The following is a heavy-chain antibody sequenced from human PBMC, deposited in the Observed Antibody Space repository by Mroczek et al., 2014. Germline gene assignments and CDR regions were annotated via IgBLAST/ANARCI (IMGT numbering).Heavy chain of an antibody. V-gene: IGHV4-39*01. CDR2: IYYSGST. J-gene: IGHJ6*02. CDR1: GGSISSSSYY. D-gene: IGHD3-10*01. CDR3: ARGFEELYYYYGMDV. Sequence: QVQLQESGPGLVKPSETLSLTCTVSGGSISSSSYYWGWIRQPPGKGLEWIGSIYYSGSTYYNPSLKSRVTISVDTSKNQFSLKLSSVTAADTAVYYCARGFEELYYYYGMDVWGQGTTVTVSS.